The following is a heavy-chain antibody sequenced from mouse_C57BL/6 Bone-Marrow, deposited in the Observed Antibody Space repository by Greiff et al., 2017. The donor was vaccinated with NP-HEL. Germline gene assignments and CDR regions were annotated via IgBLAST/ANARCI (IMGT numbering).Heavy chain of an antibody. CDR2: IHPNSGST. D-gene: IGHD1-1*01. V-gene: IGHV1-64*01. Sequence: VQLQQPGAELVKPGASVKLSCKASGYTFTSYWMHWVKQRPGQGLEWIGMIHPNSGSTNYNEKFKSKATLTVDKSSSTAYMQLSSLTSEDSAVYYCAGITTVVGFDYWGQGTTLTVSS. CDR1: GYTFTSYW. J-gene: IGHJ2*01. CDR3: AGITTVVGFDY.